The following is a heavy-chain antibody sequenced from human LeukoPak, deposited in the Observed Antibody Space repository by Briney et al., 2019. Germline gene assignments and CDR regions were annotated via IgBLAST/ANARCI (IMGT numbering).Heavy chain of an antibody. CDR2: ISGSGGST. J-gene: IGHJ4*02. CDR1: GFTFSSYA. V-gene: IGHV3-23*01. D-gene: IGHD6-13*01. Sequence: GGSLRLSCAASGFTFSSYAMSWVRQAPGKGLEWVSGISGSGGSTYYADSVKGRFTITRDNSKNTLYLQMNSLRAEDTAVYYCAILYSSSWYVGYWGQGILVTVSS. CDR3: AILYSSSWYVGY.